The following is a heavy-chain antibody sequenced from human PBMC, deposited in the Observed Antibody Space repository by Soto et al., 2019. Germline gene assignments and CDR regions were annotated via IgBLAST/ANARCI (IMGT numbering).Heavy chain of an antibody. CDR3: ARKVVVAATNYYYYGMDV. V-gene: IGHV1-2*02. CDR2: INPNSGGT. CDR1: GYTFTGYY. D-gene: IGHD2-15*01. J-gene: IGHJ6*02. Sequence: ASVKVSCKASGYTFTGYYMHWVRQAPGQGLEWMGWINPNSGGTNYAQKFQGRVTMTRDTSISTAYMELSRLRSDDTAVYYCARKVVVAATNYYYYGMDVWGQGTTVTVSS.